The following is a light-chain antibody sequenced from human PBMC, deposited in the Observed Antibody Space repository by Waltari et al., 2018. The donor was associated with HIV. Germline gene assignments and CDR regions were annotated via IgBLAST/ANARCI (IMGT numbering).Light chain of an antibody. V-gene: IGLV4-60*03. CDR1: SGHSSSGHSTYI. J-gene: IGLJ2*01. Sequence: QPVLTQSSSASASLGSSVKLTCTLSSGHSSSGHSTYIIAWHQQQPGKAPRYLMKLERSGSYNKGSGVPDRFSGSRCGADWCLTISNLQSEDEADYYCETWDSNTRVFGGGTKLSVL. CDR2: LERSGSY. CDR3: ETWDSNTRV.